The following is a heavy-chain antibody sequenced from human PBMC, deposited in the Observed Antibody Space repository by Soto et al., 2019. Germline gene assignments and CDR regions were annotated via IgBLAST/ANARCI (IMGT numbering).Heavy chain of an antibody. CDR2: ISSSSSYI. J-gene: IGHJ6*02. CDR3: QREGGSYFYGMDV. Sequence: PXVCLRLSCAACGFSFSSYSMNWVRQAPGKGLEWVSSISSSSSYIYYADSVKGRFTISRDNAKNSLYLQMNSLRAEDTAVYYCQREGGSYFYGMDVWGQGTTVTVSS. V-gene: IGHV3-21*01. D-gene: IGHD1-26*01. CDR1: GFSFSSYS.